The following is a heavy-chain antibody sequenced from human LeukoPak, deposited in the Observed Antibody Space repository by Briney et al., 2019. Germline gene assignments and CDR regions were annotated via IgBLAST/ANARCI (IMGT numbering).Heavy chain of an antibody. D-gene: IGHD2-21*02. CDR2: IIPIFGTA. J-gene: IGHJ3*02. CDR3: ARDSAYCGGDCYSDAFDI. Sequence: SVKVSCKXSGGTFSSYAISWVRQAPGQGLEWMGRIIPIFGTANYAQKFQGRVTITTDESTSTAYMELSSLRSEDTAVYYCARDSAYCGGDCYSDAFDIWGQGTMVTVSS. CDR1: GGTFSSYA. V-gene: IGHV1-69*05.